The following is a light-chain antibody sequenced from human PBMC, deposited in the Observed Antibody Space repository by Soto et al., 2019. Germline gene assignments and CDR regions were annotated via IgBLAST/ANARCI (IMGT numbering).Light chain of an antibody. V-gene: IGKV1-39*01. CDR3: QQSYSTLLT. CDR2: AAS. J-gene: IGKJ4*01. Sequence: DIQMTQSPSSLSASVGDRVTITCRASQSISSYLNWYQQKPKKAPKLLIYAASSLQSGVPSRFSGSGSGTDFTLTISSLQPEDFATYYCQQSYSTLLTFGGGTKVEIK. CDR1: QSISSY.